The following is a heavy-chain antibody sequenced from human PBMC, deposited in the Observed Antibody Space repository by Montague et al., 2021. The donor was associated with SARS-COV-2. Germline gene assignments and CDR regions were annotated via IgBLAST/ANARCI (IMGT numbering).Heavy chain of an antibody. CDR3: TSGREGNYNVMDV. J-gene: IGHJ6*02. CDR1: GDSVSSNGAT. D-gene: IGHD1-1*01. V-gene: IGHV6-1*01. Sequence: CAISGDSVSSNGATWNWVRQSPSRGLEWLGRTYYRSKWYNDYAVSLRGRVTINPDTSKNQFSLQLNSVTPEDTAIYYCTSGREGNYNVMDVWGQGTTVTVSS. CDR2: TYYRSKWYN.